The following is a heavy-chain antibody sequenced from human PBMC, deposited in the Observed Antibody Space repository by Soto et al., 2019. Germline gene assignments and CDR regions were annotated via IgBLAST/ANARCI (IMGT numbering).Heavy chain of an antibody. V-gene: IGHV1-69*06. Sequence: SVKVSCKASGGTFSSYAISWVRQAPGQGLEWMGGIIPIFGTANYAQKFQGRVTITADKSTSTAYMELSSLRSEDTAVYYCARGSVRYCSSTSCYIWFDPWGQGTLVTV. D-gene: IGHD2-2*02. CDR2: IIPIFGTA. J-gene: IGHJ5*02. CDR3: ARGSVRYCSSTSCYIWFDP. CDR1: GGTFSSYA.